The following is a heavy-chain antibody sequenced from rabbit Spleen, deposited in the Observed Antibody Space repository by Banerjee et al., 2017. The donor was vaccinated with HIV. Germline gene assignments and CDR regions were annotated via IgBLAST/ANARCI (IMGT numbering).Heavy chain of an antibody. J-gene: IGHJ6*01. CDR1: GIDFSNYYY. CDR2: IDAGSSGFT. Sequence: QQQLEESGGGLVKPGGTLTLTCKASGIDFSNYYYMCWVRQAPGKGLEWIACIDAGSSGFTYFATWAKGRFTCSKTSSTTVTLQMTRLTAADTATYFCARDTSSSFSSYGMDLWGPGTLVTVS. CDR3: ARDTSSSFSSYGMDL. D-gene: IGHD1-1*01. V-gene: IGHV1S45*01.